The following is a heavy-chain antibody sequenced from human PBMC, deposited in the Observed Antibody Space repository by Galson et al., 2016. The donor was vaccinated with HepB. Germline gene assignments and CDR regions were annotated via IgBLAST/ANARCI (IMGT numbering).Heavy chain of an antibody. Sequence: SLRLSCAASGFIFKAYGMHWVRQAPGKGLEWVAVIYFDGSIKYYADSVKGRFSISRDNSKNTLYLQLNSLRAEDTAVYYCARDQSVYCDSASWYSQSDNWGQGTLVTVSS. D-gene: IGHD2-2*02. CDR2: IYFDGSIK. CDR3: ARDQSVYCDSASWYSQSDN. J-gene: IGHJ4*02. CDR1: GFIFKAYG. V-gene: IGHV3-33*01.